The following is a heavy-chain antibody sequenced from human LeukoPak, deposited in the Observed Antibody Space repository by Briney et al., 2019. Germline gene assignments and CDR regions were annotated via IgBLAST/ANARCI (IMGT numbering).Heavy chain of an antibody. Sequence: NSSETLSLTCAVYGGSFSGYYWSWIRQPPGKGLEWIGEIIHSGSTNYNPSLKSRVTISVDTSKNQFSLKLSSVTAADTAVYYCARVFGYYDSSGSQPHWYFDLWGRGTLVTVSS. CDR1: GGSFSGYY. J-gene: IGHJ2*01. CDR2: IIHSGST. D-gene: IGHD3-22*01. V-gene: IGHV4-34*12. CDR3: ARVFGYYDSSGSQPHWYFDL.